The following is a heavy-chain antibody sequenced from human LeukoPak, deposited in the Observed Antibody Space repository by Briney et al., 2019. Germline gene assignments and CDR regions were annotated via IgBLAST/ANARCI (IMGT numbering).Heavy chain of an antibody. CDR3: AKVGSNVTFDY. D-gene: IGHD2-21*02. CDR1: GFTFNNYG. Sequence: GGSLRLSCAASGFTFNNYGMHWVRQAPGKGLDWVAVISYDGSKEYYADSVKGRFTISRDNSKNTVYLQMNSLRPEDTAVYSCAKVGSNVTFDYWGQGTLVTVSS. J-gene: IGHJ4*02. CDR2: ISYDGSKE. V-gene: IGHV3-30*18.